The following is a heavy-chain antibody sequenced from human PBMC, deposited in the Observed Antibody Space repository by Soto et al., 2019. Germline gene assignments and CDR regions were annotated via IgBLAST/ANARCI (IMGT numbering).Heavy chain of an antibody. V-gene: IGHV3-48*01. J-gene: IGHJ5*02. CDR1: GFTFSSYS. Sequence: EVQLVESWGGLVQPGGSLRLSCAASGFTFSSYSMNWVRQAPGKGLEWVSYISSYSSTIYYADSVKGRFTISRDNAKSSLYLQMNSLRAEDTAVYYCAVSGWGLAGGFDPWGQGTLVTVSS. CDR2: ISSYSSTI. CDR3: AVSGWGLAGGFDP. D-gene: IGHD6-19*01.